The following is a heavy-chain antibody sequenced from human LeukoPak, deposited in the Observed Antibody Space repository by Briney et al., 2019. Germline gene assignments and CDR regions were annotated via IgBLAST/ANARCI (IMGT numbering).Heavy chain of an antibody. CDR2: IYHSGST. CDR1: GYSISSGYY. D-gene: IGHD2-2*01. V-gene: IGHV4-38-2*02. CDR3: AREGSSTSPDAFDI. J-gene: IGHJ3*02. Sequence: SETLSLTCTVSGYSISSGYYWGWIRQPPGKGLEWIGSIYHSGSTYYNPSLKSRVTISVDTSKNQFSLKLSSVTAADTAVYYCAREGSSTSPDAFDIWGQGTMVTVSS.